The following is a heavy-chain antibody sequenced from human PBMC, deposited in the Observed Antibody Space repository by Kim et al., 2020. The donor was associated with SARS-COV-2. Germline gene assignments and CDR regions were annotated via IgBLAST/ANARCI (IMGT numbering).Heavy chain of an antibody. J-gene: IGHJ2*01. D-gene: IGHD6-19*01. CDR3: AKDFRIAVSGEYWFYNL. V-gene: IGHV3-23*01. CDR2: LSGSGGSA. Sequence: GSLRLSCVGSGFTFSSYAMSWVRQAPGKGLDWVSSLSGSGGSAFYADSVKGRFSISRDNSMNTLYLQMNSLRAEDTALYFCAKDFRIAVSGEYWFYNLWGRGTRVAVSS. CDR1: GFTFSSYA.